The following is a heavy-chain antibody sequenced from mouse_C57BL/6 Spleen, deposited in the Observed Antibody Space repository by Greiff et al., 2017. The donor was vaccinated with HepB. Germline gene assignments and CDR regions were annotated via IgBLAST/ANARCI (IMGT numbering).Heavy chain of an antibody. D-gene: IGHD1-1*01. J-gene: IGHJ1*03. CDR3: ARSGVITTVVAHWYFDV. CDR2: ILPGSGST. Sequence: VQVVESGAELMKPGASVKLSCKATGYTFTGYWIEWVKQRPGHGLEWIGEILPGSGSTNYNEKFKGKATFTADTSSNTAYMQLSSLTTEDSAIYYCARSGVITTVVAHWYFDVWGTGTTVTVSS. CDR1: GYTFTGYW. V-gene: IGHV1-9*01.